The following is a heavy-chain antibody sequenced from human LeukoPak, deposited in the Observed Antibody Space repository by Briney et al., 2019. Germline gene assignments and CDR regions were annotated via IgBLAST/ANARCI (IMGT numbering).Heavy chain of an antibody. V-gene: IGHV3-21*01. CDR2: ISSSSSYI. D-gene: IGHD2-2*02. CDR1: GFTISSNY. Sequence: GGSLRLSCAASGFTISSNYMSWVRQAPGKGLEWVSSISSSSSYIYYADSVKGRFTISRDNAKNSLYLQMNSLRAEDTAVYYCARDQEAAKIPRAPNFQHWGQGTLVTVSS. CDR3: ARDQEAAKIPRAPNFQH. J-gene: IGHJ1*01.